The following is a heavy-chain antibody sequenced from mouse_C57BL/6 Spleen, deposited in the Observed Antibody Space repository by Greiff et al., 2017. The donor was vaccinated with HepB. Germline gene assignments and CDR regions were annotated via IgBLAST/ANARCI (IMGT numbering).Heavy chain of an antibody. CDR2: IYPGDGDT. D-gene: IGHD2-4*01. CDR1: GYAFSGSW. J-gene: IGHJ4*01. V-gene: IGHV1-82*01. CDR3: AVPYDYDVGDAMDY. Sequence: QVQLKQSGPELVKPGASVKISCKASGYAFSGSWMNWVKQRPGKGLEWIGRIYPGDGDTNYNGKFKGKATLTADKSSSTAYMQLSSLTSEDSAVYFCAVPYDYDVGDAMDYWGQGTSVTVSS.